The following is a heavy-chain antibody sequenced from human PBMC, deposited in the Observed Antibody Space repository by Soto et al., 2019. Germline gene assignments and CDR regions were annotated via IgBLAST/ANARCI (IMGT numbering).Heavy chain of an antibody. J-gene: IGHJ6*02. Sequence: SGPTLVNPTETLTLTCTFSGFSLTSPGRCVSWIRQSPGQALEWLALIERDDDDKYYSTSLKTRLTISKDTRKNQVVLTMANMEPADTATYYCARSIRGPRRFNGMDVWGQGTTVTVSS. CDR1: GFSLTSPGRC. D-gene: IGHD1-20*01. CDR2: IERDDDDK. CDR3: ARSIRGPRRFNGMDV. V-gene: IGHV2-70*13.